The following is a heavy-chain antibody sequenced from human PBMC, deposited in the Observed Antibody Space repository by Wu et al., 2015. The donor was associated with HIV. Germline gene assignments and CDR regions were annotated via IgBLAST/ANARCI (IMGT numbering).Heavy chain of an antibody. V-gene: IGHV1-8*01. Sequence: QVQLVQSGAEAKRPGASVKVSCKASYILTTYPIAWVRQAPGQRLEWMGWMAPSSGHIQPAQKFQGRIYMSTNNSAHTAYMELRSLTSDDAAVYYCVRDQQWPTEYYHYYGMDVWGQGTTVTVSS. J-gene: IGHJ6*02. CDR2: MAPSSGHI. CDR1: YILTTYP. CDR3: VRDQQWPTEYYHYYGMDV. D-gene: IGHD6-19*01.